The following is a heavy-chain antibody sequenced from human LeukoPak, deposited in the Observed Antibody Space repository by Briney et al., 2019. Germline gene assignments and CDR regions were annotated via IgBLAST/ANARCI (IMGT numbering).Heavy chain of an antibody. J-gene: IGHJ6*03. D-gene: IGHD5-24*01. Sequence: GGSLRLSCAASGFSFSNYWMHWVRQAPGKGLEWVSAISGSGGSTYYADSVKGRFTISRDNSKNTLYLQMISLRAEDTAVYYCARDGRLSRYYYYMDVWGKGTTVTVSS. CDR1: GFSFSNYW. V-gene: IGHV3-23*01. CDR3: ARDGRLSRYYYYMDV. CDR2: ISGSGGST.